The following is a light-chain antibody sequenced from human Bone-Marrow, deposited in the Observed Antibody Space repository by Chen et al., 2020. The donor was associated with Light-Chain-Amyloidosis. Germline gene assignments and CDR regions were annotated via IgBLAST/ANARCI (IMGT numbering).Light chain of an antibody. J-gene: IGKJ4*01. CDR2: GSS. CDR1: QTIISNY. CDR3: QQYGTSPLT. V-gene: IGKV3-20*01. Sequence: EIVLTQSPGTLSLSPGEGANLSCRASQTIISNYLTWYQQKFGQAPRLLIYGSSSRATGIPARFTCSGSGTDFTLTINRLEPEDFAMYYCQQYGTSPLTFGGGTKVELK.